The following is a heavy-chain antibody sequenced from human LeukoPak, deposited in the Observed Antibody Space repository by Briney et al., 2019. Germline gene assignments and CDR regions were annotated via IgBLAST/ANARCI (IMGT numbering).Heavy chain of an antibody. CDR2: IYHSGST. V-gene: IGHV4-30-2*01. Sequence: SETLSLTCAVSGGSISSGGYFWSWIRQPPGKGLEWIGYIYHSGSTNYNPSLKSRVTISVDTSKNQFSLKLSSVTAADTAVYYCARFGCSGGSCYSNWFDPWGQGTLVTVSS. J-gene: IGHJ5*02. CDR1: GGSISSGGYF. D-gene: IGHD2-15*01. CDR3: ARFGCSGGSCYSNWFDP.